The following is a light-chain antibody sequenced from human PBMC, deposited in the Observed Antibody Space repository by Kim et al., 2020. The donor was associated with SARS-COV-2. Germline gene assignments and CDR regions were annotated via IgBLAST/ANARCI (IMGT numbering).Light chain of an antibody. CDR3: SSHASPNNAFV. Sequence: QSDTISSTGTSSGVGLYDFVSWYQHHPGKAPKVIIYEVTKRSSGFPDRFSGSKSDNTASLTVSGLQAEDEADYYCSSHASPNNAFVFGTGTKVTVL. J-gene: IGLJ1*01. CDR1: SSGVGLYDF. V-gene: IGLV2-8*01. CDR2: EVT.